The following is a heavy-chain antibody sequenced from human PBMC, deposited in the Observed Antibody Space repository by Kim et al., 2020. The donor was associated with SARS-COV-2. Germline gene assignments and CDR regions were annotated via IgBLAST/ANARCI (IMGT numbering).Heavy chain of an antibody. CDR3: ARRYYGLDY. J-gene: IGHJ4*02. CDR2: SST. Sequence: SSTSYADSVKGRFTISRDNAKNTLYLQMNSLRAEDTAVYYCARRYYGLDYWGQGTLVTVSS. D-gene: IGHD3-10*01. V-gene: IGHV3-74*01.